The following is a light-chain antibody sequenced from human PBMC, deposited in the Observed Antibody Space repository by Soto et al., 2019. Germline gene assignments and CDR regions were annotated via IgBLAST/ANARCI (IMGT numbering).Light chain of an antibody. CDR1: QSVASS. J-gene: IGKJ4*01. CDR3: QQYVNSPLT. Sequence: EIVLMQSPGTLSLSPGERGTLSCRASQSVASSLAWYQQKPGQAPRLLIYGASNRATGIPDRFSGSGSGTDFTLTLSRLEPEDFAVYYCQQYVNSPLTFGGGTKVEIK. V-gene: IGKV3-20*01. CDR2: GAS.